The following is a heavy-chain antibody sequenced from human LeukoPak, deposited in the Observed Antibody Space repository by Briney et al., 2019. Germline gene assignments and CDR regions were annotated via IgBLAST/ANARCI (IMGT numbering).Heavy chain of an antibody. CDR3: ARGWFSSWYRVGNHWFDP. V-gene: IGHV4-34*01. J-gene: IGHJ5*02. D-gene: IGHD6-13*01. CDR1: GGSFSGYY. CDR2: INHSGST. Sequence: KTSETLSLTCAVYGGSFSGYYWSWIRQPPGKGLEWIGEINHSGSTNCNPSLKSRVTISVDTSKNQFSLKLSSVTAADTAVYYCARGWFSSWYRVGNHWFDPWGQGTLVTVSS.